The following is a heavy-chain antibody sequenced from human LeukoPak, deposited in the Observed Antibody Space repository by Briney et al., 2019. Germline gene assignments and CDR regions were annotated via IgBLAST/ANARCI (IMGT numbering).Heavy chain of an antibody. CDR3: ARRGYGGNPLPGYFYYMDV. J-gene: IGHJ6*03. CDR2: IYSSGST. CDR1: GGSISSYH. D-gene: IGHD4-23*01. Sequence: SETLSLTCTVFGGSISSYHWSWIRQPPGKGLEWIGYIYSSGSTNYNPSLKSRVTISIDTSKNQFSLKLSSVTAADTAVYYCARRGYGGNPLPGYFYYMDVWGKGTTVTVPS. V-gene: IGHV4-4*09.